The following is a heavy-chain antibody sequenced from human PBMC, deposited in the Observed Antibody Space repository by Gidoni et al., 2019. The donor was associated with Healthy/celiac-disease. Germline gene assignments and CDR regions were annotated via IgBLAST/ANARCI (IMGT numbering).Heavy chain of an antibody. CDR2: IYTSGST. D-gene: IGHD2-2*01. Sequence: QVQLQESGPGLVQPSETLSLTCTAPGAPISSYYWSWIRQPAGKGLEWIGRIYTSGSTNYNPSLKSRVTMSVDTSKNQFSLKLSSVTAADTAVYYCAREFEVVPAAPHFDYWGQGTLVTVSS. J-gene: IGHJ4*02. V-gene: IGHV4-4*07. CDR1: GAPISSYY. CDR3: AREFEVVPAAPHFDY.